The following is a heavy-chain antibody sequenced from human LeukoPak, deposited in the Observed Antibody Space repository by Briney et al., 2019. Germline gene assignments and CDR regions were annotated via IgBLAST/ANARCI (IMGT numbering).Heavy chain of an antibody. CDR3: AKEDYGDIYWYFDL. CDR1: GFTFSSYA. V-gene: IGHV3-23*01. Sequence: GGSLRLSGAASGFTFSSYAMSWVRQAPGKGLEWVSAISGSGGSTYYADSVKGRFTISRDNSKNTLYLQMNSLRVQDTAVYYCAKEDYGDIYWYFDLWGRGTLVTVSS. J-gene: IGHJ2*01. D-gene: IGHD4-17*01. CDR2: ISGSGGST.